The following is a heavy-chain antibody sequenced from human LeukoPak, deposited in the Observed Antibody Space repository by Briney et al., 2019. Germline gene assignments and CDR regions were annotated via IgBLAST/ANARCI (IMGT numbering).Heavy chain of an antibody. Sequence: ASETLSLTCTVSGGSISGTYYWSWIRQPPGKGLEWIGYIYYTGTTDSNPSLKSRVTISLDTSKNQFSLNLSSVTAADTAVYYCARAIRGTRNGFDIWGQGTMVTVFS. CDR2: IYYTGTT. CDR3: ARAIRGTRNGFDI. V-gene: IGHV4-59*08. J-gene: IGHJ3*02. D-gene: IGHD3-10*01. CDR1: GGSISGTYY.